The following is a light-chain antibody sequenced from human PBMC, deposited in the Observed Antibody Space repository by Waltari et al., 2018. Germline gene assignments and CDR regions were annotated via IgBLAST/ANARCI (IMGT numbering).Light chain of an antibody. CDR2: DVT. V-gene: IGLV2-14*01. Sequence: QSVLTQPASVSGSPGPSLTISSPGHNSDVGGSNYVAWYQQYPGTAPRLMIYDVTKRPSGVSNRFSGSKSGNTASLTISGLQAEDEADYYCSSYTSSGTLRIFGGGTKVTAL. J-gene: IGLJ2*01. CDR3: SSYTSSGTLRI. CDR1: NSDVGGSNY.